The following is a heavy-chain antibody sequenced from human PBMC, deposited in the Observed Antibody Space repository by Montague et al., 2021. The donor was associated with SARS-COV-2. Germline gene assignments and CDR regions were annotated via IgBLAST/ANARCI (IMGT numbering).Heavy chain of an antibody. D-gene: IGHD3-22*01. CDR2: ISSIGKT. CDR3: ARRGYYDSAGYHWHLDL. V-gene: IGHV4-4*09. CDR1: GGSINDHY. Sequence: TLSLTCTVSGGSINDHYRSWIRQSPGKGLEWIGYISSIGKTNYNPSLKSRVTLSADASRNEFSLKLDSVTAADTAVYFCARRGYYDSAGYHWHLDLWGRGMLVTVSS. J-gene: IGHJ2*01.